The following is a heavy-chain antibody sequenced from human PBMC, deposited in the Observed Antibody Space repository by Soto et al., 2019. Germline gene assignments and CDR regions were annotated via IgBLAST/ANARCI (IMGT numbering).Heavy chain of an antibody. Sequence: PSETLSLTCTVSGGSISSSSHHWAWIRQPPGKGLEWIGSIYYSGNTYHNPSLKSRVTISVDTSKNQFSLKLSSVTAADTAVYYCARASVVVVPAAISAYYYGMDVWGQGTTVTVSS. V-gene: IGHV4-39*01. CDR2: IYYSGNT. J-gene: IGHJ6*02. CDR1: GGSISSSSHH. D-gene: IGHD2-2*01. CDR3: ARASVVVVPAAISAYYYGMDV.